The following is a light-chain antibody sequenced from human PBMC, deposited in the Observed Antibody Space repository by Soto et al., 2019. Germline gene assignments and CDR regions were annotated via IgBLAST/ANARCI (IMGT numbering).Light chain of an antibody. V-gene: IGLV2-8*01. Sequence: QSVLTQPPSASGSPGQSVTISCTGTSSDVGRYKYVSWYQQHPGKAPKLVIYEVSKRPSGVPDRFSGSKSGNTASLTVSGLQAEDEADYYCGAWDSSLSGAVFGGGTKVTVL. CDR2: EVS. J-gene: IGLJ2*01. CDR1: SSDVGRYKY. CDR3: GAWDSSLSGAV.